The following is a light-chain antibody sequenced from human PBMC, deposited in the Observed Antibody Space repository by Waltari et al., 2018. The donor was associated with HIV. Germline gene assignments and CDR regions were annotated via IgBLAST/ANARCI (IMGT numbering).Light chain of an antibody. CDR3: QSYDSSLSGSVV. CDR1: SSNIGAGSD. V-gene: IGLV1-40*01. J-gene: IGLJ2*01. CDR2: GDN. Sequence: QSVLTQPPSVSGAPGQRVPISCPGSSSNIGAGSDVHWYRQLPGTAPKLLIYGDNNRPSGVPDRFSGSKSGTSASLAITGLQAEDEANYYCQSYDSSLSGSVVFGGGTKLTVL.